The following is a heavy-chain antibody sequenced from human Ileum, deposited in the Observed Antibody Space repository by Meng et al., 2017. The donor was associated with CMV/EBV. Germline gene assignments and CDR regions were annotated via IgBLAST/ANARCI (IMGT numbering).Heavy chain of an antibody. CDR3: ARRSGTTGTTRWFDP. V-gene: IGHV1-8*03. Sequence: SGYPFTSYGINWVRQATGQGLEWMGWLNPNSGNTGYAQKFQGRVTITRNTSISTAYMELSSLTSEDTAIYYCARRSGTTGTTRWFDPWGQGTLVTVSS. D-gene: IGHD1-1*01. CDR1: GYPFTSYG. CDR2: LNPNSGNT. J-gene: IGHJ5*02.